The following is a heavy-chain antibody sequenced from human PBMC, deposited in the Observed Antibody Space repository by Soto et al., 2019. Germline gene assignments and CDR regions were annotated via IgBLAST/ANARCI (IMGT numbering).Heavy chain of an antibody. Sequence: QVQLVQSGAEVKKPGSSVKVSCKASGGTFSSYAISWVRQAPGQGLEWMGGIIPIFGTANYAQKVQGRVTITADESTSTAYMELSSLRSEDTAVYYCARDAVVPSPAASPNWFDPWGQGTLVTGSS. CDR2: IIPIFGTA. CDR1: GGTFSSYA. D-gene: IGHD2-2*01. V-gene: IGHV1-69*01. CDR3: ARDAVVPSPAASPNWFDP. J-gene: IGHJ5*02.